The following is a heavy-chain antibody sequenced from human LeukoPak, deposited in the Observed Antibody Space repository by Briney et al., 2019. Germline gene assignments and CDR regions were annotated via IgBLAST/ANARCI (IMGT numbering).Heavy chain of an antibody. V-gene: IGHV3-21*04. CDR3: AKGLRIAAAGSGFDY. D-gene: IGHD6-13*01. Sequence: GGSLRLSCAASGFTFSSYSMNWVRQAPGKGLEWVSSISSSSSYIYYADSVKGRFTISRDNSKNTLYLQMNSLRAEDTAVYYCAKGLRIAAAGSGFDYWGQGTLVTVSS. CDR2: ISSSSSYI. CDR1: GFTFSSYS. J-gene: IGHJ4*02.